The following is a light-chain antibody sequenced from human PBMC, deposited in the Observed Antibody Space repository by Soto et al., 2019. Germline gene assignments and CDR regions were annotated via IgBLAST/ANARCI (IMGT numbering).Light chain of an antibody. J-gene: IGLJ2*01. V-gene: IGLV2-14*01. CDR2: DVS. Sequence: QSALTQPASVSGSPGQSITISCTGTSSDVGAYNYVSWYQQHPGEAPRFMIYDVSYRPSGVSNRFSGSKSGNTASLTISGLRAEDEAEYYCSSYSSISYVIFGGGTKLTVL. CDR1: SSDVGAYNY. CDR3: SSYSSISYVI.